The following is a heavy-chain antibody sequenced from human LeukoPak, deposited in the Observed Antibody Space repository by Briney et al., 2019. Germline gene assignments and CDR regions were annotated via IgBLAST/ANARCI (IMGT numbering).Heavy chain of an antibody. Sequence: PGGSLRLSCAASGFNFVNTWMHWVRQAPGKGLVCVARIKNDGSGIIYADSVEGRFTISRDNARNTLYLQMNSLRAEDTAVYYCARERGVSHPFDYWGQGTLVTVSS. CDR1: GFNFVNTW. D-gene: IGHD2-21*01. CDR3: ARERGVSHPFDY. V-gene: IGHV3-74*01. J-gene: IGHJ4*02. CDR2: IKNDGSGI.